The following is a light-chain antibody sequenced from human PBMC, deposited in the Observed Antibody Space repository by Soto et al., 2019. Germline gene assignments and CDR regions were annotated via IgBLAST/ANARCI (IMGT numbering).Light chain of an antibody. CDR3: QQDYNLPWT. J-gene: IGKJ2*02. CDR1: QSFSSSY. Sequence: PGARATLSCRASQSFSSSYLSWYQQKPGQAPRLLIYGASTRATGIPGRFSGSGSGTDFTLTISSLQPEDFAVYYCQQDYNLPWTFGQGTKLEIK. V-gene: IGKV3D-7*01. CDR2: GAS.